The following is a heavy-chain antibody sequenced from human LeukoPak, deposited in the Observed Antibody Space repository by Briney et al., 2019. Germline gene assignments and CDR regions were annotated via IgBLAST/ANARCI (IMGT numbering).Heavy chain of an antibody. V-gene: IGHV1-2*02. Sequence: ASVKVSCKSSGYTFTGHYMHWVRQSPGQGLEWMGWINPNSGGTNYAQKFKGRVTMTRDTSINTAYMELNSLTSADTAIYYCARDQGRDNSGWYPYHDYWGQGTLVTVSS. J-gene: IGHJ4*02. D-gene: IGHD6-19*01. CDR3: ARDQGRDNSGWYPYHDY. CDR1: GYTFTGHY. CDR2: INPNSGGT.